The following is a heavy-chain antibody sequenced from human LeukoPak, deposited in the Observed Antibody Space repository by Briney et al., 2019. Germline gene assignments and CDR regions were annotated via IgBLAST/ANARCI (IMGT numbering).Heavy chain of an antibody. CDR2: IIPIFGTA. Sequence: ASVKVSCKASGGTFSSYAISWVRQAPGQGLEWMGGIIPIFGTANYAQKFQGRVTITADESTSTAYMELSSLRSEDTAVYYCARDYYDSSGYYSTFDYWGQGTLVTVSS. V-gene: IGHV1-69*13. CDR1: GGTFSSYA. D-gene: IGHD3-22*01. CDR3: ARDYYDSSGYYSTFDY. J-gene: IGHJ4*02.